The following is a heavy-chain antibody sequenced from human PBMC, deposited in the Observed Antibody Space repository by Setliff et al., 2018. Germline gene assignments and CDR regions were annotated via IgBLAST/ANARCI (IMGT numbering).Heavy chain of an antibody. CDR1: GGIFSSYA. V-gene: IGHV1-69*10. CDR3: ARARGVPNCTNGVCSFAGLAFDY. D-gene: IGHD2-8*01. CDR2: IIPILGIA. J-gene: IGHJ4*02. Sequence: SVKVSCKASGGIFSSYAISWVRQAPGQGLEWMGGIIPILGIANYAQKFQGRVTITADKSTSTAYMALSSLRSEDTAVYYCARARGVPNCTNGVCSFAGLAFDYWGQGTLVTVSS.